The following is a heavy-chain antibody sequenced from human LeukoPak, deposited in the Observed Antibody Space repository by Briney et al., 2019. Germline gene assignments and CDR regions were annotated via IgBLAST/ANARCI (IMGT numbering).Heavy chain of an antibody. J-gene: IGHJ3*02. D-gene: IGHD3-10*01. CDR2: IYPGDSDT. Sequence: GESLKISCKGSGYSFSNYWVGWVRQMPGKGLEWMGIIYPGDSDTRYSPSFQGRVTISVDKSISNAYLQWSGLMASDTAIYYCARRQLGGEAFDIWGQGTVVTVSS. CDR1: GYSFSNYW. CDR3: ARRQLGGEAFDI. V-gene: IGHV5-51*01.